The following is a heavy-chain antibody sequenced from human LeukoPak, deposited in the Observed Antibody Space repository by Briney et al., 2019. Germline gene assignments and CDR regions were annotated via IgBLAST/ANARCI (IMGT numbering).Heavy chain of an antibody. D-gene: IGHD6-13*01. Sequence: SETLSLTCAVYGESFSGYYWSWIRQPPGKGLEWIGEVNHSGSTNYNPSLKGRVTISVDTSKNQFSLKLSSVTAADTGVYYCARAEITAAGVPFDYWGQGTLVTVSS. CDR1: GESFSGYY. V-gene: IGHV4-34*01. CDR2: VNHSGST. J-gene: IGHJ4*02. CDR3: ARAEITAAGVPFDY.